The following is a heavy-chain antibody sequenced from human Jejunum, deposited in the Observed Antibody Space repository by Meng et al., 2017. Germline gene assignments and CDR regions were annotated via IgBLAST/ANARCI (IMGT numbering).Heavy chain of an antibody. CDR2: IYHSGST. V-gene: IGHV4-38-2*02. Sequence: SETLSLTCPVSGYSISSGYYWGWIRQPPGKGLEWIGSIYHSGSTSYNPSLKTRLTGPVDTSRNHFTLKLTSVTAADTAVYYCARDMDWVRHWFDPWGQGTLVTVSS. J-gene: IGHJ5*02. D-gene: IGHD2-2*03. CDR1: GYSISSGYY. CDR3: ARDMDWVRHWFDP.